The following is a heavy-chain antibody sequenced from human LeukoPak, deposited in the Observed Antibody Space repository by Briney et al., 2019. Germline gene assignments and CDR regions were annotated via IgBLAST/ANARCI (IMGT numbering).Heavy chain of an antibody. Sequence: GGSLRLSCAASGFTFSGYGMIWVRQAPGNGLEWLSYTSPTSVTIYYADSVQGRFTISRDNAESSLYLQMNSLRAEDTAVYHCARVRGSAMVYYYLDYWGQGTLVTVSS. V-gene: IGHV3-48*01. CDR1: GFTFSGYG. J-gene: IGHJ4*02. CDR2: TSPTSVTI. D-gene: IGHD5-18*01. CDR3: ARVRGSAMVYYYLDY.